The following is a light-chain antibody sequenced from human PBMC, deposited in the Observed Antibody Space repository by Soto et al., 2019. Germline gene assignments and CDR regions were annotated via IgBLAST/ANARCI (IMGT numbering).Light chain of an antibody. Sequence: EIVMTQSPATLSVSPGESATLSCRASQSISSELAWYQQKPGQPPRLIIYGASTRATGVPARFTGSGSGSDFTLTISGRQSEDFAVYYCQQGHNLPLTCGQGTRLEI. CDR1: QSISSE. V-gene: IGKV3-15*01. J-gene: IGKJ2*01. CDR2: GAS. CDR3: QQGHNLPLT.